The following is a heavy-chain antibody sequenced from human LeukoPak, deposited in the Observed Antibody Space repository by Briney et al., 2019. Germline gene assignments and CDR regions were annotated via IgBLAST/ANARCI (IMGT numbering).Heavy chain of an antibody. CDR1: GYNFTSYW. Sequence: GESLKISCKGSGYNFTSYWIGWVRQVPGKGLEWMGIIYPGDSDTRYSPSFQGQVTISADKSISTAYLQWNSLKASDTAMYYCARQDILTGYSIDYWGQGTLVTVSS. D-gene: IGHD3-9*01. CDR2: IYPGDSDT. CDR3: ARQDILTGYSIDY. V-gene: IGHV5-51*01. J-gene: IGHJ4*02.